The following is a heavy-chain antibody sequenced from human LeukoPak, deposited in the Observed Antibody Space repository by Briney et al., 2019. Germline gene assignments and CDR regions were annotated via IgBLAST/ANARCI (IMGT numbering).Heavy chain of an antibody. CDR1: GYTFTGYY. D-gene: IGHD4-17*01. Sequence: ASVKVSCKASGYTFTGYYMHWVRQAPGQGLERMGWINPNSGGTDYAQKFQGRVTMTRDTSISTAYMELSRLRSDDTAVYYCARDTAADAFDIWGQGTMVTVSS. CDR2: INPNSGGT. CDR3: ARDTAADAFDI. V-gene: IGHV1-2*02. J-gene: IGHJ3*02.